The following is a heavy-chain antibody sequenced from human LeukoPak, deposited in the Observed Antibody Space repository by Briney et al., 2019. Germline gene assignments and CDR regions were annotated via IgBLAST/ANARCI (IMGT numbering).Heavy chain of an antibody. Sequence: GGSLRLSCAASEFIFSDYAMGWVRQAPGKGLEWVSTIDKTTYPTFYADSVKGRFTISRDNSKNTLYLQMNSLRAEDTAVYYCAKVETAAAATLRAFDYWGQGTLVTVSS. CDR1: EFIFSDYA. J-gene: IGHJ4*02. V-gene: IGHV3-23*05. CDR3: AKVETAAAATLRAFDY. D-gene: IGHD6-13*01. CDR2: IDKTTYPT.